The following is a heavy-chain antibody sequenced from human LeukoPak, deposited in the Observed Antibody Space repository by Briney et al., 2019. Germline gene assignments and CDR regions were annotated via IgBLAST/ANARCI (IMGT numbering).Heavy chain of an antibody. CDR1: GFTFSNYW. J-gene: IGHJ5*02. CDR2: IKQDGSEK. V-gene: IGHV3-7*05. Sequence: GGSLRLSCVAPGFTFSNYWMTWVRQAPGKGLEWVANIKQDGSEKYFVDSVRGRFTTSRDNAKDSLYLQMNSLRAEDTAVYYCVRGSSGTVVRGVAWAWFDPWGQGALVTVSS. D-gene: IGHD3-10*01. CDR3: VRGSSGTVVRGVAWAWFDP.